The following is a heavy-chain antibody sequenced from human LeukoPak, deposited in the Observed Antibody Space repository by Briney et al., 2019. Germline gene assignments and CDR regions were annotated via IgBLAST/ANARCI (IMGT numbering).Heavy chain of an antibody. J-gene: IGHJ6*02. V-gene: IGHV3-9*01. CDR3: AKDSGEFYYYGMDV. Sequence: GGSLRLSCAASGFTFDDYAMHWVRQAPGQGLEWVSGISWNSGSIGYADSVKGRFTISRDNAKNSLYLQMNSLRAEDTALYYCAKDSGEFYYYGMDVWGQGTTVTVSS. CDR1: GFTFDDYA. D-gene: IGHD3-10*01. CDR2: ISWNSGSI.